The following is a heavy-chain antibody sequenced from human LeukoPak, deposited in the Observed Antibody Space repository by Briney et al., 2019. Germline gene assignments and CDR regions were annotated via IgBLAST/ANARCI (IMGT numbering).Heavy chain of an antibody. D-gene: IGHD4-11*01. CDR1: GYTFTGYY. CDR3: ARLRGLNYEGDY. Sequence: ASVKVPCKASGYTFTGYYMHWVRQAPGQGLEWMGRINPNSGGTNYAQKFQGRVTMTRDTSISTAYMELSRLRSDDTAVYYCARLRGLNYEGDYWGRGTLVTVSS. J-gene: IGHJ4*02. V-gene: IGHV1-2*06. CDR2: INPNSGGT.